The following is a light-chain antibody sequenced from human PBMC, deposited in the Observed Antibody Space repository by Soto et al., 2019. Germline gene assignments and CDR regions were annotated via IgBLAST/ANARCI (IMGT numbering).Light chain of an antibody. V-gene: IGKV1-33*01. CDR1: QDIRNY. J-gene: IGKJ4*01. CDR3: QHYDHLPPLS. Sequence: DIRLTQSPSSLSESVGDRVTITCQASQDIRNYLNWYQQKPGRAPNLLIYDASNLKTGVPSRFSGSGSGTDFTFTISSLQPEDIATYYCQHYDHLPPLSFGEGTKVEIK. CDR2: DAS.